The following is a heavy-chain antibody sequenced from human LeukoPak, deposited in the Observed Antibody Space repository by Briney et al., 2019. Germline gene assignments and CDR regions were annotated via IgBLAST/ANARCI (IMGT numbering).Heavy chain of an antibody. CDR1: GGTFSSYA. D-gene: IGHD6-13*01. CDR2: IIPIFGTA. CDR3: ARVEAAAGGSLYYFDY. Sequence: SVKVSCKASGGTFSSYAISWVRQAPGQGLEWMGGIIPIFGTANYAQKFQGRVTITADESTSTAYMELSSLRSEDTAVYYCARVEAAAGGSLYYFDYWGQGTLVTVSS. J-gene: IGHJ4*02. V-gene: IGHV1-69*13.